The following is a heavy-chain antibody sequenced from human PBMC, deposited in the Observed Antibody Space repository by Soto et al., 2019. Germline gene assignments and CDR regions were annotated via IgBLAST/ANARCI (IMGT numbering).Heavy chain of an antibody. V-gene: IGHV4-34*01. CDR3: ARDEKAWLLNYHWFDP. CDR1: GGSFSGYY. Sequence: SETLSLTCAVYGGSFSGYYWSWIRQPPGKGLEWIGEINHSGSTNYNPSLKSRVTISVDTSKNQFSLKLSSVTAADTAVYYCARDEKAWLLNYHWFDPWGQGTLVTVS. CDR2: INHSGST. J-gene: IGHJ5*02. D-gene: IGHD3-22*01.